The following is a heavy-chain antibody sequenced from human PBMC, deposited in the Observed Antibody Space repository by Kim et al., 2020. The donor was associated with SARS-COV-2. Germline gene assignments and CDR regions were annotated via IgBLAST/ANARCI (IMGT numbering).Heavy chain of an antibody. Sequence: NYAQKFQGRVTITADESTSTAYMELSSLRSEDTAVYYCARGLVGATTMGGWGQGTLVTVSS. V-gene: IGHV1-69*01. CDR3: ARGLVGATTMGG. J-gene: IGHJ4*02. D-gene: IGHD1-26*01.